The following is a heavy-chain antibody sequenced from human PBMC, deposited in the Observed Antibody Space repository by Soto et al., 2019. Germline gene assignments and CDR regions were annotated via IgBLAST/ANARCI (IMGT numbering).Heavy chain of an antibody. CDR3: AKGRLGGGIDN. D-gene: IGHD3-16*01. CDR1: GFIFSNYA. J-gene: IGHJ4*02. Sequence: EVQLLQSGGGLVQPGGSLRLSGAASGFIFSNYAMNWVRQAPGKGVEWVSIVTSRGDTTYYADSVKGPFTISRDISKNSLDLKVTSRTAEETAVYCFAKGRLGGGIDNWAQGTLVSVSS. CDR2: VTSRGDTT. V-gene: IGHV3-23*01.